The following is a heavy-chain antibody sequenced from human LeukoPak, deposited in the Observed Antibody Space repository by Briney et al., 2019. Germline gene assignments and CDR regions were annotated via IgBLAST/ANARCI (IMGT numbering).Heavy chain of an antibody. Sequence: SQTLSLTCAVSGGSISSGGYSWSWLRQPPGKGLEWIGYIYHSGSTYYNPSLKSRVTIPVYRSKNQFSLKLSSVTAADTAVYYSARTDYYDGSGYYYVPSYVDCGGQATLVTVSA. CDR3: ARTDYYDGSGYYYVPSYVDC. CDR1: GGSISSGGYS. D-gene: IGHD3-22*01. CDR2: IYHSGST. V-gene: IGHV4-30-2*01. J-gene: IGHJ1*01.